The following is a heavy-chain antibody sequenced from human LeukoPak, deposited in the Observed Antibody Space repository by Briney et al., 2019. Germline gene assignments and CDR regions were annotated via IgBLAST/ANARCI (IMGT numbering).Heavy chain of an antibody. CDR2: TRNKANSYTT. V-gene: IGHV3-72*01. D-gene: IGHD3-10*01. J-gene: IGHJ4*02. CDR3: VAMLRGVGY. CDR1: GFTFSSYS. Sequence: GGSLRLSCAASGFTFSSYSMNWVRQAPGKGLEWVGRTRNKANSYTTEYAASVKGRFTISRDDSKNSLYLQMNSLKTEDTAVYFCVAMLRGVGYWGQGTLVTVSS.